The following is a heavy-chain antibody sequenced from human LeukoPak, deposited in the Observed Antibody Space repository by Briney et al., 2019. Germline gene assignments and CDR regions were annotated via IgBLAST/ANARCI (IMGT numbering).Heavy chain of an antibody. Sequence: GGSLRLSCAASGFTFSSYGMSWVRQAPGKGLEWVSAIGGSGATTYYADSVKGRFTISRDNSKNTLFLQMNSLRAEDTAMYYCARLSAAGTDCWGQGTLVTVSS. CDR2: IGGSGATT. V-gene: IGHV3-23*01. CDR1: GFTFSSYG. D-gene: IGHD6-13*01. J-gene: IGHJ4*02. CDR3: ARLSAAGTDC.